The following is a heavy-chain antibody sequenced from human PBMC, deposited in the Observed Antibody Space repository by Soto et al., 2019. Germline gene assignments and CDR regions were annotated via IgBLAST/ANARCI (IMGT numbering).Heavy chain of an antibody. CDR1: GYPFTSYW. D-gene: IGHD2-2*01. CDR3: ARPPPGVVVRPVYYGLDG. CDR2: IDPSDSKS. J-gene: IGHJ6*02. V-gene: IGHV5-10-1*01. Sequence: GESLKISCKGSGYPFTSYWISWVRQMPGKGLEWMGRIDPSDSKSNYSPSFQGHVTISVDKSINTAYLQWSSLNASDNAMYYCARPPPGVVVRPVYYGLDGWGEGSKVTVTS.